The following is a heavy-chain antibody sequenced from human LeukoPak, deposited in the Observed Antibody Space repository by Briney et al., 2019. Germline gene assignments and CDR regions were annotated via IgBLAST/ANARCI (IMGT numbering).Heavy chain of an antibody. V-gene: IGHV4-31*03. D-gene: IGHD2/OR15-2a*01. CDR2: IYYSGST. J-gene: IGHJ5*02. Sequence: SETLSLTCTVSGGSISSGGYYWSWIRQHPGKGLEWIGYIYYSGSTYYNPSLKSRVIISVDTSKNQFSLKLSSVTAADTAVYYCARTLKTSVGCVDPWGQGTLVTVSS. CDR1: GGSISSGGYY. CDR3: ARTLKTSVGCVDP.